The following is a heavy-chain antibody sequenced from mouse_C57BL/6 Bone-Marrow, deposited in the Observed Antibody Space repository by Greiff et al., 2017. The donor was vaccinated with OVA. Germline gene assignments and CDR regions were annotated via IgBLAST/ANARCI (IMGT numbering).Heavy chain of an antibody. CDR2: IDPSASYT. CDR1: GYTFTSYW. V-gene: IGHV1-69*01. CDR3: ARGGYYSDY. Sequence: VQLQQPGAELVMPGASVKLSCKASGYTFTSYWMHWVKQRPGQGLEWIGEIDPSASYTNYNQKFKGKSTLTVDKSSSTAYMQLSSLTSEDSAVYYCARGGYYSDYWGQGTTLTVSS. D-gene: IGHD3-1*01. J-gene: IGHJ2*01.